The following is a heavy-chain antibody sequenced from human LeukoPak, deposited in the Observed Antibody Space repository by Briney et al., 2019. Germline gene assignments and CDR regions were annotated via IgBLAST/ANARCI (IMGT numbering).Heavy chain of an antibody. D-gene: IGHD2-2*02. J-gene: IGHJ3*02. CDR1: GGTFSSYA. CDR3: AIGNLKDCSSTSCYIPLDAFDI. CDR2: IIPIFGTA. Sequence: GASVKVSCKASGGTFSSYAISWVRQAPGQGLEWMGGIIPIFGTANYAQKFQGRVTITADESTSTAYMELSSLRSEDTAVYYCAIGNLKDCSSTSCYIPLDAFDIWGQGTMVTVSS. V-gene: IGHV1-69*13.